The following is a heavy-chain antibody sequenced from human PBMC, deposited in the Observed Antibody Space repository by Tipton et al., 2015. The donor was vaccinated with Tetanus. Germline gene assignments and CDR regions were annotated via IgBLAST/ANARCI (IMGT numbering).Heavy chain of an antibody. CDR2: ITPIFGTT. Sequence: QSGPEVKKPGSSVKVSCKASGGTFTNYALSWVRQAPGQGLEWVGGITPIFGTTNSAPKFQGRVTITADESTNTAYMELSGLRSEDTAVYYCARVVRGSGSHIRAVDYWGQGTLVAVSS. J-gene: IGHJ4*02. D-gene: IGHD3-10*01. CDR3: ARVVRGSGSHIRAVDY. V-gene: IGHV1-69*01. CDR1: GGTFTNYA.